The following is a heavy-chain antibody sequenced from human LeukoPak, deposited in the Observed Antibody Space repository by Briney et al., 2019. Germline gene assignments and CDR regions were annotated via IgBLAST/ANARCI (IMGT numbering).Heavy chain of an antibody. D-gene: IGHD6-25*01. J-gene: IGHJ4*02. V-gene: IGHV4-39*07. CDR2: IYSTGNT. CDR1: GDFIRSGHYY. Sequence: SETLSLTCTVSGDFIRSGHYYWGWIRQSPGKGLEWMGSIYSTGNTHYNPSLESRLIISVDTSKNSFSLKLSSVTAADTAVYFCARDLWSTAAGIFDFWGQGALVTVSS. CDR3: ARDLWSTAAGIFDF.